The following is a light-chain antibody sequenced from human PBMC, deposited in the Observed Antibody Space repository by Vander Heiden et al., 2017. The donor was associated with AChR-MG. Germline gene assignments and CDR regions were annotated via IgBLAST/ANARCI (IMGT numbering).Light chain of an antibody. CDR2: GAS. CDR3: QHYNNWPGALT. V-gene: IGKV3-15*01. J-gene: IGKJ4*01. Sequence: DIVLTPAPATLSLSLGERATLACRASQSLTTHLAWYQHKPGQAPRLLIYGASAMATGIPARFSGSGSGTEFTLTIDSLRSEDFAVYYCQHYNNWPGALTFGGGTKVEIK. CDR1: QSLTTH.